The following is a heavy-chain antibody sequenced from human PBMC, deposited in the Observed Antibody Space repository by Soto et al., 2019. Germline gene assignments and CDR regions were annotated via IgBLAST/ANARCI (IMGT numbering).Heavy chain of an antibody. D-gene: IGHD6-13*01. CDR1: GGTFSSYA. CDR3: ARCEHIAAAGPILNWFFDL. V-gene: IGHV1-69*01. J-gene: IGHJ2*01. Sequence: QVQLVQSGAEVKKPGSSVKVSCKASGGTFSSYAISWVRQAPGQGLEWMGGIIPIFGTANYAQKFQGRVTITEDESTSTVYMELSSLRSEDAAVYYCARCEHIAAAGPILNWFFDLWGRGTRVTVSS. CDR2: IIPIFGTA.